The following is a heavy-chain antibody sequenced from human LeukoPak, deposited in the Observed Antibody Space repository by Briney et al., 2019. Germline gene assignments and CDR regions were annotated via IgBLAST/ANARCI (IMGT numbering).Heavy chain of an antibody. V-gene: IGHV1-24*01. CDR2: FDPEDGET. D-gene: IGHD6-19*01. Sequence: ASVKVSCKVSGYTLTELSMHWVRQAPGKGLEWMGGFDPEDGETIYAQKFQGRVTMTEDTSTDTAYMELSSLRSEDTAVYYCAIVVARGEQWLDQGYFDYWGRGTLVTVSS. CDR1: GYTLTELS. CDR3: AIVVARGEQWLDQGYFDY. J-gene: IGHJ4*02.